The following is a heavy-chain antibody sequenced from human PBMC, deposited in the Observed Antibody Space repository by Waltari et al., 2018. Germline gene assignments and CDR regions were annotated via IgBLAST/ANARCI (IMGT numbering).Heavy chain of an antibody. CDR1: GGSISSYY. D-gene: IGHD2-15*01. Sequence: QVQLQESGPGLVKPSETLSLTCTVSGGSISSYYWSWIRQPPGKGLEWIGYIYYSGSTNYNPSLKSRVTISVDTSKNQFSLKLSSVTAADTAVYYCARMGIYCSGGSCYIAYWGQGTLVTVSS. V-gene: IGHV4-59*01. J-gene: IGHJ4*02. CDR3: ARMGIYCSGGSCYIAY. CDR2: IYYSGST.